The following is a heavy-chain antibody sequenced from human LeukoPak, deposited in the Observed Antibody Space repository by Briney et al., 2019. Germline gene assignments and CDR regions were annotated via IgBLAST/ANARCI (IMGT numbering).Heavy chain of an antibody. CDR2: IYYSGST. CDR1: GGSISSYY. V-gene: IGHV4-59*01. D-gene: IGHD6-25*01. CDR3: ASAYSSGGAFDI. Sequence: SETLSLTCTVSGGSISSYYWSWIRQPPGKGLEWIGYIYYSGSTNYNPSLKGRVTISVDTSKNQFSLKLSSVTAADTAVYYCASAYSSGGAFDIWGQGTMVTVSS. J-gene: IGHJ3*02.